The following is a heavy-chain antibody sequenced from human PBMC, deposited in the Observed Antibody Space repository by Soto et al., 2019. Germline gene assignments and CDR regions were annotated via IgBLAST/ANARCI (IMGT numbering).Heavy chain of an antibody. V-gene: IGHV3-21*01. J-gene: IGHJ6*02. CDR1: GFTFSSYS. D-gene: IGHD1-1*01. Sequence: PGGSLRLSCAASGFTFSSYSMNWVRQAPGKRLEWVSSINSRSSYIYYADSVRGRFTISRDNARKSVFLQMNSLRAEDTAVYYCARGTLIVTTGGRENYYYSGFDVWGQGTAVTVSS. CDR3: ARGTLIVTTGGRENYYYSGFDV. CDR2: INSRSSYI.